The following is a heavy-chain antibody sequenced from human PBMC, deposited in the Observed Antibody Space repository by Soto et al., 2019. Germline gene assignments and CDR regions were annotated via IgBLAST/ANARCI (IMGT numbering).Heavy chain of an antibody. CDR3: ATLPPRIVVVMTDLPT. V-gene: IGHV4-4*02. CDR1: GASISSTYW. J-gene: IGHJ5*02. CDR2: IYHTGTT. D-gene: IGHD2-15*01. Sequence: QLRESGPGLVKPSGTLSLTCFVSGASISSTYWWSWVRQTPGKRLEWIGQIYHTGTTSYNPSLKNRVTISLGKSNNQFSLRLTSMTAADTAVYYCATLPPRIVVVMTDLPTWGQGTLVTVSS.